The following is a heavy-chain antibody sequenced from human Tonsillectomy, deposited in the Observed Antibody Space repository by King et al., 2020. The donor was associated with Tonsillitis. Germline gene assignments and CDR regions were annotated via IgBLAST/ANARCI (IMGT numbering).Heavy chain of an antibody. Sequence: QLQESGPGLVKPSQTLSLNCTVSGGSISSGSYYWSWIRQPAGKGLEWIGRIYTSGSTNYNPSLKSRVTISVDTSKNQFSLKLSSVTAADTAVYYCAREGYCSSTSCYTFSYYYYYMDVWGKGTTVTVSS. V-gene: IGHV4-61*02. CDR3: AREGYCSSTSCYTFSYYYYYMDV. J-gene: IGHJ6*03. CDR1: GGSISSGSYY. D-gene: IGHD2-2*02. CDR2: IYTSGST.